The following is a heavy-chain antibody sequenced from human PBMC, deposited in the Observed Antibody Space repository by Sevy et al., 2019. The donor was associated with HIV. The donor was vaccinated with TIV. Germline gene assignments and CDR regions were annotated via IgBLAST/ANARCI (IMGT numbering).Heavy chain of an antibody. D-gene: IGHD3-22*01. CDR2: IKSKTDGGTT. V-gene: IGHV3-15*01. Sequence: GGSLRLSCAASGFTFSNAWMSWVRQAPGKGLEWVGRIKSKTDGGTTDYAAPVKGRFTISREDSKNTLYLQMNSLKTDDTAVYYCTTDHTYYYDSSGSGGAFDIWGQGTMVTVSS. CDR1: GFTFSNAW. J-gene: IGHJ3*02. CDR3: TTDHTYYYDSSGSGGAFDI.